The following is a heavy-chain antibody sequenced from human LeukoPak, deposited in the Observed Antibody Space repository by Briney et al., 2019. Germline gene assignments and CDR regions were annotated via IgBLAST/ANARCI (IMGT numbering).Heavy chain of an antibody. CDR1: GFTFSSYS. D-gene: IGHD3-3*01. Sequence: GGSLRLSCAASGFTFSSYSMNWVRQAPGKGLEWVSYISSSGSTIYYADSVKGRFTISRDNAKNSLYLQMNSLRAEDTAVYYCARCGVYYYYYMDVWGKGTTVTISS. CDR3: ARCGVYYYYYMDV. J-gene: IGHJ6*03. V-gene: IGHV3-48*04. CDR2: ISSSGSTI.